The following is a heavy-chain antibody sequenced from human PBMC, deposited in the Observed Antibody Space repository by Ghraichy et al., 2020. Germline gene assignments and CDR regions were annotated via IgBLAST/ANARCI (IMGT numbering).Heavy chain of an antibody. D-gene: IGHD2-2*01. CDR3: ASTALDCSSTSCYLDAFDI. J-gene: IGHJ3*02. CDR1: GGTFSSYA. Sequence: SVKVSCKASGGTFSSYAISWVRQAPGQGLEWMGGIIPIFGTANYAQKFQGRVTITADESTSTAYMELSSLRSEDTAVYYCASTALDCSSTSCYLDAFDIWGQGTMVTVSS. CDR2: IIPIFGTA. V-gene: IGHV1-69*13.